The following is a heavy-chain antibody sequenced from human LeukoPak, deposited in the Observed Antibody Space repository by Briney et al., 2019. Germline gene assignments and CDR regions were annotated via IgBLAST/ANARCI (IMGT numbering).Heavy chain of an antibody. D-gene: IGHD3-22*01. CDR1: GFTFSTYA. Sequence: PGGSLRLSCAASGFTFSTYAMSWVRQAPGRGLEWVSGISASGDDTYNSDSVKGRFTISRDNSKNTLYLQMNSLRAEDTATYYCAKGLVVVIGVFDYWGQGTLVTVSS. J-gene: IGHJ4*02. CDR3: AKGLVVVIGVFDY. V-gene: IGHV3-23*01. CDR2: ISASGDDT.